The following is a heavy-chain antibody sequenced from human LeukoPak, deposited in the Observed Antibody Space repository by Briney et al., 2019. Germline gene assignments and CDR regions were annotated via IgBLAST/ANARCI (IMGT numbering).Heavy chain of an antibody. CDR3: ARNLYNTGDFES. CDR1: GYTFTNYD. D-gene: IGHD1-14*01. J-gene: IGHJ4*02. V-gene: IGHV1-8*01. CDR2: MSPNSGNT. Sequence: ASAKVSCKASGYTFTNYDINWVRQATGQGLEWMGWMSPNSGNTGYAQKFQGRITMTRDTSISTAYMELSSLRSEDTAVYYCARNLYNTGDFESWGQGTLVTVSS.